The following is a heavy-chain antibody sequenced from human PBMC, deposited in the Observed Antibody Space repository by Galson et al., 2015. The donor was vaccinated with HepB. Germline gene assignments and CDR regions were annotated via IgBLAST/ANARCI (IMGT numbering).Heavy chain of an antibody. J-gene: IGHJ4*02. D-gene: IGHD2-15*01. V-gene: IGHV1-69*10. CDR3: ARAFCSGGSCYSHGFGD. CDR1: GGTFSSYA. Sequence: SVKVSCKASGGTFSSYAISWVRQAPGQGLEWMGGIIPILGIANYAQKFQGRVTITADKSTSTAYMELSSLRSEDTAVYYCARAFCSGGSCYSHGFGDWGQVTLVTVSS. CDR2: IIPILGIA.